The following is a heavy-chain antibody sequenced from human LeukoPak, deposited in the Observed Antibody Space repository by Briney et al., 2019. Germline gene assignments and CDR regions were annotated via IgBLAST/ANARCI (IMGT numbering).Heavy chain of an antibody. CDR2: ISGSGGST. CDR3: AKDWGAGYYGSGSYKFDY. CDR1: GFTLSSYA. V-gene: IGHV3-23*01. J-gene: IGHJ4*02. Sequence: PGGSLSLSSAASGFTLSSYAMSSVRQAPGKGLEGVSAISGSGGSTYYADSVKGRFTISRDNSKNTLYLQMSSLRAEDTAVYYCAKDWGAGYYGSGSYKFDYWGQGTLVTVSS. D-gene: IGHD3-10*01.